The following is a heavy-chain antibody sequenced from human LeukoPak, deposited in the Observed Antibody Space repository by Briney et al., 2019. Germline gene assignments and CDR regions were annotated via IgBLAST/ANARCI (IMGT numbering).Heavy chain of an antibody. V-gene: IGHV3-23*01. CDR2: MGGSGGSK. Sequence: GGSLRLSCAASGLTFSSYAMTWVRQAPGKGLEWVSDMGGSGGSKNYADSVKGRFTISRDNSKNTLYLQMNSLRAEDTAVYYCAKAHRSLVPTDYFFDYWGQGTLVTVSS. D-gene: IGHD4-17*01. CDR1: GLTFSSYA. CDR3: AKAHRSLVPTDYFFDY. J-gene: IGHJ4*02.